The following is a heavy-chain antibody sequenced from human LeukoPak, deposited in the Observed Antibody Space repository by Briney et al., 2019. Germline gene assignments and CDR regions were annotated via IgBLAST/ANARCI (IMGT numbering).Heavy chain of an antibody. J-gene: IGHJ5*02. V-gene: IGHV1-69*01. CDR1: GGTFSSYA. Sequence: GSSVKVSCKASGGTFSSYAISWVRQAPGQGLEWMGGIIPIFGTANYAQKFQGRVTITADESTSTAYMELSSLRPEDTAVYYCARALITIFGVVKYNWFDPWGQGTLVTVSS. CDR3: ARALITIFGVVKYNWFDP. CDR2: IIPIFGTA. D-gene: IGHD3-3*01.